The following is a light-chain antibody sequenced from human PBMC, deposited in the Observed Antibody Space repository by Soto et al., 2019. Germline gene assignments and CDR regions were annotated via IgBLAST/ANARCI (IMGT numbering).Light chain of an antibody. V-gene: IGLV2-14*03. CDR1: SSDIGAYNF. CDR2: DVN. J-gene: IGLJ2*01. Sequence: QSALTQPASVSGSPGQSITISCTGTSSDIGAYNFVSWYQQHPGKAPKLMLYDVNIRPSGVSKRFSGSKSGNTASLTISGLQAEDEADYYCTSLTTSTTMIFGGGTKLPVL. CDR3: TSLTTSTTMI.